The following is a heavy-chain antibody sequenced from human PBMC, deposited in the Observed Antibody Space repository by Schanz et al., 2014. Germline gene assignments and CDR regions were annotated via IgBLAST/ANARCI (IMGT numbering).Heavy chain of an antibody. CDR1: GFTFSGFW. CDR3: VSSGSYSSYAF. D-gene: IGHD3-10*01. V-gene: IGHV3-7*01. Sequence: EVQLVESGGGLVQPGGSLRLSCTASGFTFSGFWMTWVRQAPGKGLEWVANIKKDGSEKYYVDSVKGRFTISRDNAKNSLYLQMNSLRAEDTAVYHCVSSGSYSSYAFWGQGTLVTVSS. J-gene: IGHJ4*02. CDR2: IKKDGSEK.